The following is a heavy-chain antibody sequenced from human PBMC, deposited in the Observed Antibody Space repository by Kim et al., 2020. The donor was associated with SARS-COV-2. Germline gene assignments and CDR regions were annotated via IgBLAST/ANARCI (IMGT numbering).Heavy chain of an antibody. CDR1: GFSLPTYGVS. CDR3: AHSPSYNWFDA. J-gene: IGHJ5*02. Sequence: SGPTLVHPTQTLTLTCTFSGFSLPTYGVSVGWIRRAPGKALEWLAVIYWDNDNRLSPFLETRLTITQDTSKNQVVLTMTNMDVADTATYFCAHSPSYNWFDAWGQGTLVTVSS. V-gene: IGHV2-5*02. CDR2: IYWDNDN.